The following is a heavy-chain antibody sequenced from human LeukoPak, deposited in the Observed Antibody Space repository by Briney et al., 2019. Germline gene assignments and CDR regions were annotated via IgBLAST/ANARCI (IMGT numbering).Heavy chain of an antibody. CDR2: IYHSGST. V-gene: IGHV4-61*02. J-gene: IGHJ4*02. Sequence: SQTLSLTCTVSGGSITRGTSYWSWIRQPGGKGLEWIGRIYHSGSTNYNPSLKSRVTISVDTSKNQFSLKLSSVTAADTAVYYCARRPYTSGWYYYFDYWGQGTLVTVSS. CDR3: ARRPYTSGWYYYFDY. D-gene: IGHD6-19*01. CDR1: GGSITRGTSY.